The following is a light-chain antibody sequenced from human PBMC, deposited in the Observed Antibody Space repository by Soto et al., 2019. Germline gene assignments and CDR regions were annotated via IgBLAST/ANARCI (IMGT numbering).Light chain of an antibody. Sequence: QCALSRPASVPWSPGHSITISCTRTTSDFGESNYVSWYQQHPGRAPRLLIYEASYRPSGVSHRFSGSKFGNTASLTISGLQAEDEADYHCSSYSSGSTLHVFGTGTKVTXL. J-gene: IGLJ1*01. CDR3: SSYSSGSTLHV. CDR1: TSDFGESNY. CDR2: EAS. V-gene: IGLV2-14*01.